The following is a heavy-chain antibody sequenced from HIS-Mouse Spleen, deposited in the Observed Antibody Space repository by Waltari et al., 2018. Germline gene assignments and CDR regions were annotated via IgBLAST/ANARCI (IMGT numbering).Heavy chain of an antibody. CDR1: GFTFSSYW. D-gene: IGHD4-17*01. Sequence: AASGFTFSSYWMHWVRQAPGKGLVWVSRINSEGSTTSYADSVKGRFTISRDNAKNTLYLQMNRLRAEDTAVYYCARDAAVTYFDYWGQGTLVTVSS. V-gene: IGHV3-74*01. CDR2: INSEGSTT. J-gene: IGHJ4*02. CDR3: ARDAAVTYFDY.